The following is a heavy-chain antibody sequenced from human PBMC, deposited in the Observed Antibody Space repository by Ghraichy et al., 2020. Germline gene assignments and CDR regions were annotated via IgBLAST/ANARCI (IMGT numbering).Heavy chain of an antibody. CDR2: SYYLGST. Sequence: SQTLSLTCTVSGGSINSANYYWAWVRQPPGKGLEWIGCSYYLGSTYYSRSLKSRVTISVDTSKNQFSLRLTSMTAADAAVYYGARHPPVRASNYGSTFYDYPMDVWGQGTAVVVSS. CDR3: ARHPPVRASNYGSTFYDYPMDV. V-gene: IGHV4-39*01. J-gene: IGHJ6*02. CDR1: GGSINSANYY. D-gene: IGHD3-10*01.